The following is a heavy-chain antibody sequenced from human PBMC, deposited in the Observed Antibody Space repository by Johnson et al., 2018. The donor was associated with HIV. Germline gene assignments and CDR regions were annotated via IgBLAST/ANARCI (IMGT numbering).Heavy chain of an antibody. D-gene: IGHD3-22*01. Sequence: QVQLVESGGGLVKPGGSLRLSCVASGFSFSDYYMSWIRQAPGKGLEWISFMSSSGSTIYHAESVNGRFTISRDNAKNSLYLQMNGLRVEDTAVYYCARGSRYTYDNDDAYLLHAFDFWGQGTMVTVSS. CDR2: MSSSGSTI. CDR3: ARGSRYTYDNDDAYLLHAFDF. CDR1: GFSFSDYY. V-gene: IGHV3-11*04. J-gene: IGHJ3*01.